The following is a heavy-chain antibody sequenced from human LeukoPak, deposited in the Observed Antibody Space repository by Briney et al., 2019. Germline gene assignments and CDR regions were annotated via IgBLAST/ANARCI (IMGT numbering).Heavy chain of an antibody. CDR1: GYSISSGYY. D-gene: IGHD5-12*01. Sequence: PSETPSLTCTVSGYSISSGYYWGWIRQPPGKGLEWIGSIYHSGSTYYNPSLKSRVTISVDTSKNQFSLKLSSVTAADTAVYYCAREPGYSGYDRWFDPWGQGTLVTVSS. CDR3: AREPGYSGYDRWFDP. CDR2: IYHSGST. V-gene: IGHV4-38-2*02. J-gene: IGHJ5*02.